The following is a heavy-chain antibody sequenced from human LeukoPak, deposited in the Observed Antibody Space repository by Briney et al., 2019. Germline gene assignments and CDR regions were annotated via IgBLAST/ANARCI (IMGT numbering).Heavy chain of an antibody. Sequence: GGSLRLSCAASGFTFSSYAMSWVRQAPGKGPEWVSAISGSGGSTYYADSVKGRFTISRDNSKNTLYLQMNSLRAEDTAVYYCAKDRGVGATGGEDGGDYWGQGTLVTVSS. CDR2: ISGSGGST. V-gene: IGHV3-23*01. CDR3: AKDRGVGATGGEDGGDY. D-gene: IGHD1-26*01. CDR1: GFTFSSYA. J-gene: IGHJ4*02.